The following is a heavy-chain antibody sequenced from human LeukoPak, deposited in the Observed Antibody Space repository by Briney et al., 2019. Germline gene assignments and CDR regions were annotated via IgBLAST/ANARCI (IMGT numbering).Heavy chain of an antibody. CDR3: ARRSGTYFGTTGYLYFFDY. J-gene: IGHJ4*02. CDR2: IFPGDSDP. CDR1: GYSFTSYW. Sequence: GESLKISCKGSGYSFTSYWIVWLRQMPGKGLEWMGIIFPGDSDPRYSPSFQGQVTISADKSMSTAYLQWRSLKASDTAMYYCARRSGTYFGTTGYLYFFDYWGQGTLVPVSS. D-gene: IGHD3-22*01. V-gene: IGHV5-51*01.